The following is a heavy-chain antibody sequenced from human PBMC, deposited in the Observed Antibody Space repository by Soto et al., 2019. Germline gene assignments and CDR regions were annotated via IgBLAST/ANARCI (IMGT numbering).Heavy chain of an antibody. V-gene: IGHV4-31*03. D-gene: IGHD6-6*01. CDR2: IYYSGST. J-gene: IGHJ6*02. CDR3: ARAGAAPYYYYGMDV. CDR1: GGSISSGGYF. Sequence: QVQLQESGPGLVKPSQTLSLTCTVSGGSISSGGYFWSWIRQHPGKGLEWIGFIYYSGSTYYNPSLTRRVTISVDTSKNQFSLKLSSVTAADTAVYYCARAGAAPYYYYGMDVWGQGTTVTVSS.